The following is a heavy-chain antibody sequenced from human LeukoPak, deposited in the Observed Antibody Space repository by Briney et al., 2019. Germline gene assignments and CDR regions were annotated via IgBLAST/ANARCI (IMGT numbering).Heavy chain of an antibody. CDR3: ARGGKNYFDY. CDR2: IKEDGRGK. CDR1: GFTFSNYW. Sequence: AGGSLRLSCAASGFTFSNYWMSWVRQAPGEGLEWVANIKEDGRGKYYVDSVRGRFTISRDNAKNSLYLQMNSLRAEDAAVYYCARGGKNYFDYWGQGTPVTVSS. J-gene: IGHJ4*02. V-gene: IGHV3-7*01.